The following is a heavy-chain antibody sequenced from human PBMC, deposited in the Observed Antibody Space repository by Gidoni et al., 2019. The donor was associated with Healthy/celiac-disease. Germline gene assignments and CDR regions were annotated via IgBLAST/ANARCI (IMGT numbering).Heavy chain of an antibody. V-gene: IGHV4-39*01. J-gene: IGHJ4*02. CDR3: ARRDYYDSSGYYEL. Sequence: QLQLQESGPGLVKPSETLSLTCTVSGGSISSSSYYWGWIRQPPGKGLEWIGSIYYSGSTYYNPSLKSRVTISVDTSKNQFSLKLSSVTAADTAVYYCARRDYYDSSGYYELWGQGTLVTVSS. CDR2: IYYSGST. CDR1: GGSISSSSYY. D-gene: IGHD3-22*01.